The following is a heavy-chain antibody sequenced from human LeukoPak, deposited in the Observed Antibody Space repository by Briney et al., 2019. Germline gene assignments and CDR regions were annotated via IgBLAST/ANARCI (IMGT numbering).Heavy chain of an antibody. CDR3: TRLRELRGAYNWFYP. D-gene: IGHD1-26*01. V-gene: IGHV3-49*04. J-gene: IGHJ5*02. CDR2: IRSKAYGGTT. CDR1: GFTFGDYA. Sequence: GGSLRLSCTASGFTFGDYAMSWVRQAPGKGLEWVGFIRSKAYGGTTEYAASVKGRFTISRDDSKSIAYLQMNSLKTEDTAVYYCTRLRELRGAYNWFYPWGEGSLVTHSP.